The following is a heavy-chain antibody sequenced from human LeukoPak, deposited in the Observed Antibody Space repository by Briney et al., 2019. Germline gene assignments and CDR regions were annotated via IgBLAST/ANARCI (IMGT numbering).Heavy chain of an antibody. CDR3: ARQQVAYYYYYGMDV. Sequence: GESLKISCKGSGYSVTTYWIALVRQMPGKGLEWMGIIYPGESDTRYSPSFEGQVTISADKSISTAFLQWSSLKASDTAMYYCARQQVAYYYYYGMDVWGKGTTVTVSS. J-gene: IGHJ6*04. V-gene: IGHV5-51*01. CDR1: GYSVTTYW. CDR2: IYPGESDT. D-gene: IGHD2-15*01.